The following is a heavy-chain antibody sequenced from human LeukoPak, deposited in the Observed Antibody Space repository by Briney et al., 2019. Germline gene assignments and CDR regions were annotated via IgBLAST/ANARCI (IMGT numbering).Heavy chain of an antibody. J-gene: IGHJ4*02. D-gene: IGHD2-15*01. Sequence: PSETPSLTCAVYGGSFSGYYWSWIRQPPGKGLEWIGEINHSGSTNYNPSLKSRVTISVDTSKNQFSLKLSSVTAADTAVYYCARGHCSGGSCYRKALDYWGQGTLVTVSS. CDR1: GGSFSGYY. V-gene: IGHV4-34*01. CDR2: INHSGST. CDR3: ARGHCSGGSCYRKALDY.